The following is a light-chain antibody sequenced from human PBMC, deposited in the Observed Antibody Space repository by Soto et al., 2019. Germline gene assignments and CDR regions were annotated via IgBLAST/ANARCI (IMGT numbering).Light chain of an antibody. V-gene: IGLV2-14*01. J-gene: IGLJ3*02. CDR3: SSYTKSETWV. CDR1: SSDVGGYNY. CDR2: EVT. Sequence: QSALTQPSYVSGSPGQSITISGTGNSSDVGGYNYVSWYQQHPGQVPKLTIYEVTNRTSGVSSRFSGSKSGNTASLTISGLQAAEEADYYCSSYTKSETWVFCGGPKLNVL.